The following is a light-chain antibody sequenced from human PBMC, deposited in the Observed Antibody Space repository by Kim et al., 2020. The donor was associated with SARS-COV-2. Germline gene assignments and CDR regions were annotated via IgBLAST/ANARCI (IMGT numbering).Light chain of an antibody. V-gene: IGKV2-28*01. CDR1: QSLLHSNGYNY. CDR3: MQALHTLFT. Sequence: DIVMTQSPLSLPVTPGEPASISCRSSQSLLHSNGYNYLDWYLQKPGQSPQLLIYLGSNRASGVPDRFSGSGSGTDFTLKISRMKAEDVGIYYCMQALHTLFTFGPGTKVDIK. J-gene: IGKJ3*01. CDR2: LGS.